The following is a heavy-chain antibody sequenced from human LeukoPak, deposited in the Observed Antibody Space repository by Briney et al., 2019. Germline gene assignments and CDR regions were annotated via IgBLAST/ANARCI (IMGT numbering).Heavy chain of an antibody. Sequence: KSGGSLRLSCAASGFTFSSYSMNWVRQAPGKGLEWVSSISSSSSYIYYADSVKGRFTISRDNAKNSLYLQMNSLRAEDTAVYYCARDRVLLWLGEWYRAYYFDYWGQGTLVTVSS. CDR1: GFTFSSYS. V-gene: IGHV3-21*01. CDR3: ARDRVLLWLGEWYRAYYFDY. J-gene: IGHJ4*02. D-gene: IGHD3-10*01. CDR2: ISSSSSYI.